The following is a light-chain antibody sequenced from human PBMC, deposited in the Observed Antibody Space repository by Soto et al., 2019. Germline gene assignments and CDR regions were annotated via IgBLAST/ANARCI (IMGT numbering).Light chain of an antibody. Sequence: EIVLTQSPATLSLSPGERATLSCRASQSVSSYLAWYQQKPGQAPRLLIYGASTRANGIPARFSGSGSGTEFTLIISSLQSEDFAFYYCQQYNNWPRITFGQGTRLEIK. CDR1: QSVSSY. CDR3: QQYNNWPRIT. V-gene: IGKV3-15*01. CDR2: GAS. J-gene: IGKJ5*01.